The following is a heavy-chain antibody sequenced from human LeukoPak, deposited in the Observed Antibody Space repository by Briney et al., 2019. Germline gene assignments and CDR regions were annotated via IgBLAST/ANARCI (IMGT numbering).Heavy chain of an antibody. CDR2: MDPNSGNT. V-gene: IGHV1-8*01. CDR3: ARERTPYYYMDV. J-gene: IGHJ6*03. D-gene: IGHD2-2*01. Sequence: ASVKVSCKASGYTFTSYDINWVRQATGQGLEWMGWMDPNSGNTGYAQKFQGRVTMTRNTSISTAYMELSSLRSEDTAVYYCARERTPYYYMDVWGKGTTVTVSS. CDR1: GYTFTSYD.